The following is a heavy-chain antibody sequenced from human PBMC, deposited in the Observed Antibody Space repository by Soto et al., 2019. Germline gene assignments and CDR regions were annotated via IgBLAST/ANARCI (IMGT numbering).Heavy chain of an antibody. V-gene: IGHV3-23*01. CDR2: ISGNGFDT. CDR1: GFSFGTYL. J-gene: IGHJ4*02. CDR3: ARAPISGSPLGYFDY. Sequence: PGGSLRLSCNASGFSFGTYLMTWVRQAPGKGLEWVSSISGNGFDTYYADSVKGRFTISRDNSKNTLYLQMNSLRAEDTAVYYCARAPISGSPLGYFDYWGQGTLVTVSS. D-gene: IGHD3-16*01.